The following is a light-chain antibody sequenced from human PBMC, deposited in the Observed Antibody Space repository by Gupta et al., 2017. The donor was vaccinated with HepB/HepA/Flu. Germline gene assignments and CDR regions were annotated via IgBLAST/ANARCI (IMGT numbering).Light chain of an antibody. V-gene: IGLV1-44*01. CDR2: SNN. CDR1: SSNIGSNT. CDR3: AEWDDGLDGLV. J-gene: IGLJ2*01. Sequence: QSVLTPPPSASGTPGQRVTISCSGSSSNIGSNTVNWYQQLPGTAPKLLIDSNNQRPSGVPDRFSGSKSGTYASRVISGLQSEDEADYYCAEWDDGLDGLVFGGGTKLTVL.